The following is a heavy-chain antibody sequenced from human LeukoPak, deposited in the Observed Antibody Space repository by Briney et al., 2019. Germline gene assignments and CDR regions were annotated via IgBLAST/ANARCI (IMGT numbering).Heavy chain of an antibody. CDR2: TYYRSKWYN. J-gene: IGHJ3*02. CDR3: AGISGVYGFGTFDI. CDR1: GDSVSSITAA. Sequence: SLTLSLTCAISGDSVSSITAAWNWIRQSPSRGLEWLGRTYYRSKWYNDYAVSVKSRITINPDTSKNQFSLQLTSVTPEDTAVYYCAGISGVYGFGTFDIWGQGTMVTVSP. V-gene: IGHV6-1*01. D-gene: IGHD5/OR15-5a*01.